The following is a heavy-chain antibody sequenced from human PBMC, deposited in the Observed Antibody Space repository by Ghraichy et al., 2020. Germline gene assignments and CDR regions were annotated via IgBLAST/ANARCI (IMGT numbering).Heavy chain of an antibody. J-gene: IGHJ4*02. Sequence: GGSLRLSCAASGFTFSSYAMSWVRQAPGKGLEWVSTIGGSGGNTYYADSVKGRFTISRDNSKDTLYLQMNSLRAEDTAVYYCVGGPSFRHYFDYWGQGTLVTVSS. CDR3: VGGPSFRHYFDY. V-gene: IGHV3-23*01. CDR2: IGGSGGNT. CDR1: GFTFSSYA. D-gene: IGHD3-16*01.